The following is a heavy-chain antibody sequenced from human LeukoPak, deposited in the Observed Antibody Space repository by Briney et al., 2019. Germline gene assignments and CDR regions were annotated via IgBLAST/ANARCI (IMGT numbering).Heavy chain of an antibody. CDR3: VRGEDIVATVTGY. CDR1: GFTFSSYW. J-gene: IGHJ4*02. D-gene: IGHD5-12*01. CDR2: INSDGSNT. V-gene: IGHV3-74*01. Sequence: PGGSLRLSCAASGFTFSSYWMHWVRQAPGKGLVWVSRINSDGSNTSYADSVKGRFTISRDNAKNTLFLQMNSLRAEDTAVYYCVRGEDIVATVTGYWGQGTLVTVSS.